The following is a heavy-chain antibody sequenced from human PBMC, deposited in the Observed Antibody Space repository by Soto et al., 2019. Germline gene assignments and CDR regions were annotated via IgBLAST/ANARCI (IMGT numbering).Heavy chain of an antibody. CDR2: ISAYNGNT. Sequence: ASVTVSCQASGYTFTSYGISWVRQAPGQGLEWLGWISAYNGNTNYTRKLQGRVTMTTDTSTSTAYMGLRSLRSDDTAVYYCARDRFDIVVVVAATSGAFDIWGQGTMVTVSS. D-gene: IGHD2-15*01. V-gene: IGHV1-18*01. J-gene: IGHJ3*02. CDR3: ARDRFDIVVVVAATSGAFDI. CDR1: GYTFTSYG.